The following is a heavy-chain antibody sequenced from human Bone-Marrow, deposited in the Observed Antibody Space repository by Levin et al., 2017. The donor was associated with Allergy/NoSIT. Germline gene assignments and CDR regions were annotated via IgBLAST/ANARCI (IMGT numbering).Heavy chain of an antibody. CDR2: IRSRPFGGTT. CDR3: TSGFCGHNCNSDHYDYYGLDV. V-gene: IGHV3-49*04. Sequence: GGSLRLSCKTSGFTLGDYAVSWVRQAPGKGLEWVSFIRSRPFGGTTEYAASVKGRFTISRDDSKSAAYLQMNSLTTDATAVYYCTSGFCGHNCNSDHYDYYGLDVRGQGTTVSVSS. CDR1: GFTLGDYA. D-gene: IGHD2-21*02. J-gene: IGHJ6*02.